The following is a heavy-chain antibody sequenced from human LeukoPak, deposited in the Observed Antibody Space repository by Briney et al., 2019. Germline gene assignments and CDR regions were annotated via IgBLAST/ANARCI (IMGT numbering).Heavy chain of an antibody. D-gene: IGHD2/OR15-2a*01. CDR1: GFTVSSNY. V-gene: IGHV3-66*01. CDR2: IYSGGST. Sequence: GGSLRLSCAASGFTVSSNYMSWVRQAPGKGLEWVSVIYSGGSTYYADSVKGRFTISRDNSKNTLYLQMNSLRAEDTGVYYCARDIDYFALDSWGQGALVTVSS. J-gene: IGHJ4*02. CDR3: ARDIDYFALDS.